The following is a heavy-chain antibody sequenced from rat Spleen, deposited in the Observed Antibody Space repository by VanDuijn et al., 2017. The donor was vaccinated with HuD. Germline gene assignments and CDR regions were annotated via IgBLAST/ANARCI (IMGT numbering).Heavy chain of an antibody. CDR3: ARDENGYLYTWFAY. D-gene: IGHD1-7*01. CDR2: IWNIGGT. Sequence: QVQLKESGPGLVQPSQTLSLTCTVAGFSLTSYNVHWVRQPPGKGLEWMGVIWNIGGTRLNPALKSRLSISRDTSKSQVFLKMNSLQTEDTATYYCARDENGYLYTWFAYWGQGVMVTVSS. J-gene: IGHJ2*01. V-gene: IGHV2-41*01. CDR1: GFSLTSYN.